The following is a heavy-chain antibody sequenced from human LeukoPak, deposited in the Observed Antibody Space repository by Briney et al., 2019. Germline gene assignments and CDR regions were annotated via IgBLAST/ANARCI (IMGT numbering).Heavy chain of an antibody. J-gene: IGHJ5*02. CDR3: ASTQGLFGGWFDP. D-gene: IGHD3-10*02. Sequence: SETLSLTCTVSGYSISSGYYWGWIRQPPGKGLEWIGSIYHSGSTYYNPSLKSRVTISVDTSKNQFSLKLSSVTAADTAVYYCASTQGLFGGWFDPWGQGTLVTVSS. CDR1: GYSISSGYY. V-gene: IGHV4-38-2*02. CDR2: IYHSGST.